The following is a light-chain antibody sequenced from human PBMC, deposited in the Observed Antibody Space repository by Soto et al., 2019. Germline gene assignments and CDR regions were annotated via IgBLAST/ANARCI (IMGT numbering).Light chain of an antibody. V-gene: IGLV2-14*03. CDR2: DVS. J-gene: IGLJ1*01. CDR3: TSYTSSSPYV. Sequence: QSALTQPASVSGSPGQSITISCTGTSSDVGGYNYVSWYQQHPGKAPKLMIYDVSNRPSGVSDRFSGSKSGNTASLTISGLQGEDEADYYCTSYTSSSPYVFGTGTKLTVL. CDR1: SSDVGGYNY.